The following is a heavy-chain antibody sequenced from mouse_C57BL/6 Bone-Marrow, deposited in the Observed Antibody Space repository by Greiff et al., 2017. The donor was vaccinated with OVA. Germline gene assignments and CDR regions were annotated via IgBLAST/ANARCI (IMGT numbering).Heavy chain of an antibody. D-gene: IGHD1-1*01. CDR2: IRSKSNNYAT. CDR1: GFSFNTYA. Sequence: EVQRVESGGGLVQPKGSLKLSCAASGFSFNTYAMNWVRQAPGKGLEWVARIRSKSNNYATYYADSVKDRFTISRDDSESMLYLQMNNLKTEDTAMYYCVRPYYYGSRIYYYAMDYWGQGTSVTVSS. CDR3: VRPYYYGSRIYYYAMDY. J-gene: IGHJ4*01. V-gene: IGHV10-1*01.